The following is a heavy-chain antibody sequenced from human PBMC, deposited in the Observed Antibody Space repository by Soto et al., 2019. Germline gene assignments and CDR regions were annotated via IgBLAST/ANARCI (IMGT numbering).Heavy chain of an antibody. CDR2: IYYSGST. V-gene: IGHV4-31*03. CDR3: ARARQVSHYYYYGMDV. J-gene: IGHJ6*02. Sequence: QVQLQESGPGLVKPSQTLSLTCTVSGGSISSGGYYWSWIRQHPGKGLEWIGYIYYSGSTYYNPSLKSRVTISVDTSKNQFSLKLSSVTAADTAVYYCARARQVSHYYYYGMDVWGQGTTVTVSS. D-gene: IGHD2-21*01. CDR1: GGSISSGGYY.